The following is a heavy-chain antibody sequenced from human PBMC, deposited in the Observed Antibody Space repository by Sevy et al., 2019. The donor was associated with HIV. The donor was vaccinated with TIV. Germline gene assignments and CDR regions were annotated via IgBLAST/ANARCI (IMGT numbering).Heavy chain of an antibody. CDR3: ARVVAVGATVEWFDP. CDR1: GGAFSSYA. CDR2: TIPIFGTS. J-gene: IGHJ5*02. V-gene: IGHV1-69*13. Sequence: ASVKVSCKASGGAFSSYAISWVRQAPGQGLEWMGGTIPIFGTSNYEKKFQGRVTINADESTNTAYMDLSSQRSEDTAVYFCARVVAVGATVEWFDPWGQGTLVTVSS. D-gene: IGHD2-15*01.